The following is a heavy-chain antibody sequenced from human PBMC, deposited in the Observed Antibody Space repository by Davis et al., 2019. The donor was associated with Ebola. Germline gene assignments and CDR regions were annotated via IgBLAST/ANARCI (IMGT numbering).Heavy chain of an antibody. D-gene: IGHD4-17*01. Sequence: GESLKISCAVSGFTVSSNYMSWVRQAPGKGLEWVSVIYGGGSTYYADSVKGRFTISRDNSKNTLYLQMNSLRAEDTAVYYCAFGHDYGDYPDYWGQGTLVTVSS. J-gene: IGHJ4*02. CDR3: AFGHDYGDYPDY. CDR2: IYGGGST. V-gene: IGHV3-53*01. CDR1: GFTVSSNY.